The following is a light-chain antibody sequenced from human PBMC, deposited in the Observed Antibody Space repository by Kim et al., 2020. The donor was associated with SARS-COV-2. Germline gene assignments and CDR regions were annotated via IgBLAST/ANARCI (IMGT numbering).Light chain of an antibody. Sequence: SVGDRVTITCRASQSISSYLNWYQQKPGKVPNRLIYAASSLQSGVPSRFSGSGSGTDFTLSIISLQPEDFATYYCQQSYSTPSITFGQGTRLEIK. J-gene: IGKJ5*01. CDR3: QQSYSTPSIT. V-gene: IGKV1-39*01. CDR1: QSISSY. CDR2: AAS.